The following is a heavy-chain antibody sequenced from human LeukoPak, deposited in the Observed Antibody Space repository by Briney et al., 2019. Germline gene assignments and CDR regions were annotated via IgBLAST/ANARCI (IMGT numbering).Heavy chain of an antibody. J-gene: IGHJ6*03. CDR1: GFSLSTYT. Sequence: GGPLRLSCTASGFSLSTYTMNWVRQAPGKGLEWVSSISSSSGYIYYADSVKGRFTISRDNTKNSLYLQMNSLRAEDTAVYYCARPLHSSNAHYYYYYYMDVWGKGTTVTVSS. V-gene: IGHV3-21*01. CDR2: ISSSSGYI. D-gene: IGHD6-19*01. CDR3: ARPLHSSNAHYYYYYYMDV.